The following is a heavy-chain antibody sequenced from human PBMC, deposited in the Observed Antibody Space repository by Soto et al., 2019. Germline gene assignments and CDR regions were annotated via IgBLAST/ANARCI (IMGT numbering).Heavy chain of an antibody. J-gene: IGHJ4*02. D-gene: IGHD1-26*01. CDR1: GGSFSGYY. CDR3: ARGSGSYSYYFDY. CDR2: INNSGST. V-gene: IGHV4-34*01. Sequence: QVQLQQWGAGLLKPSETLSLTCAVYGGSFSGYYWSWIRQPPGKGLEWIGEINNSGSTNYNPSLKSRVTISVDTSKNHCSLKLSSVTAADTAVYYCARGSGSYSYYFDYWGQGTLVTVSS.